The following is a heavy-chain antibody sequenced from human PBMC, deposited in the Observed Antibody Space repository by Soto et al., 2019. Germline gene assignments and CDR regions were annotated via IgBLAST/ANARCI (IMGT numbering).Heavy chain of an antibody. CDR3: ARGTYFDY. J-gene: IGHJ4*02. D-gene: IGHD1-1*01. Sequence: QVQLVQSGTEVKKPGASVKVACKAYGYIMTTYGVSWVRQAAGQGLEWVGWISAYNDHTNYAQKFQGRVTMTTDTSTSTAYMELRSLRSDDTAVYYCARGTYFDYWGQGTLVSVSS. V-gene: IGHV1-18*01. CDR2: ISAYNDHT. CDR1: GYIMTTYG.